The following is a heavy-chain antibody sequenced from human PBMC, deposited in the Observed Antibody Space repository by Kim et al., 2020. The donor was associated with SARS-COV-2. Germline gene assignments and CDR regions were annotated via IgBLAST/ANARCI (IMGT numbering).Heavy chain of an antibody. V-gene: IGHV3-48*03. D-gene: IGHD6-6*01. CDR1: GFTFSSYE. CDR3: ARDRSSRSSSSHYWYFDL. J-gene: IGHJ2*01. CDR2: ISSSGSTI. Sequence: GGSLRLSCAASGFTFSSYEMNWVRQAPGKGLEWVSYISSSGSTIYYADSMKGRFTISRDNAKNSLYLQMNSLRAEDTAVYYCARDRSSRSSSSHYWYFDLWGRGTLVTVSS.